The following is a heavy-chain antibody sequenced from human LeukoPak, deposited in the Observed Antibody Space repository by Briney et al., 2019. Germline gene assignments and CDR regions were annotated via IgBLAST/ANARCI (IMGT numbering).Heavy chain of an antibody. CDR3: AKNPYEYYFDY. CDR1: GYTFTGDY. Sequence: VASVKVSCKASGYTFTGDYMHWVRQAPGQGLEWMGWINPNSGDTNYAQKFQGRVTMTRDTSINTAYMERSRLRTDDTAVYYCAKNPYEYYFDYWGQGTLVTVSS. J-gene: IGHJ4*02. D-gene: IGHD5-12*01. V-gene: IGHV1-2*02. CDR2: INPNSGDT.